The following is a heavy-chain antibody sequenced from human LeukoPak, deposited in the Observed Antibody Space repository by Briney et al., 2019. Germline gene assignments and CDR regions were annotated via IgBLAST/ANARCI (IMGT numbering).Heavy chain of an antibody. D-gene: IGHD3-16*01. J-gene: IGHJ4*02. V-gene: IGHV3-30-3*01. Sequence: GRSLRLSCAASGFTFSSYAMHWVRQAPGKGLEWVAVISYDGSNKYYADSVKGRFTISRDNSKNTLYLQMNSLRAEDTAVYYCAREWGKYYFDYWGQGTLVTVSS. CDR2: ISYDGSNK. CDR1: GFTFSSYA. CDR3: AREWGKYYFDY.